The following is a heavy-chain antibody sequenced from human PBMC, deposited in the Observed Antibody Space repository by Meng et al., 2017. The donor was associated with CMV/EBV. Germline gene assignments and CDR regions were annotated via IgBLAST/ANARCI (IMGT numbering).Heavy chain of an antibody. D-gene: IGHD1-26*01. CDR2: INPNSGGT. CDR3: ARGDSGSYRYYGMDV. J-gene: IGHJ6*02. V-gene: IGHV1-2*02. CDR1: GYTFTGYY. Sequence: ASVQVSCKASGYTFTGYYMHWVRQAPGQGLEWMGWINPNSGGTNYAQKFQGRVTMTRDTSINTAYMELSRLRSDDTAVYYCARGDSGSYRYYGMDVWGQGTTVTVSS.